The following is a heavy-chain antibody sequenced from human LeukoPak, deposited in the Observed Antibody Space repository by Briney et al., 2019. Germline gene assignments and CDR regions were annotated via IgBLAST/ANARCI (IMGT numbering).Heavy chain of an antibody. V-gene: IGHV4-39*07. D-gene: IGHD3-3*01. CDR2: IYYSGST. CDR3: ARDMLDFWSGYYTGGGYYFDY. Sequence: SETLSLTCTVSGGSISSSSYYWGWIRQPPGKGLEWIGSIYYSGSTYYNPSLKSRVTISVDTSKNQFSLKLSSVTAADTAVYYCARDMLDFWSGYYTGGGYYFDYWGQGTLVTVSS. CDR1: GGSISSSSYY. J-gene: IGHJ4*02.